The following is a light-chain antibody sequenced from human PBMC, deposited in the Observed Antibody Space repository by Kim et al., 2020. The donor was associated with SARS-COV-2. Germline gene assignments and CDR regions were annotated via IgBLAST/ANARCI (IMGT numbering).Light chain of an antibody. V-gene: IGKV3-15*01. Sequence: EIVMTQSPATLSVSPGERATLSCRASQSVSSNLAWYQQKPGQAPRLLIYDASSRATGIPARFSGSVSGTEFTLTISSLQSEDFAVYYCQQYNKWLYTFGQGTRLEIK. CDR3: QQYNKWLYT. CDR2: DAS. CDR1: QSVSSN. J-gene: IGKJ5*01.